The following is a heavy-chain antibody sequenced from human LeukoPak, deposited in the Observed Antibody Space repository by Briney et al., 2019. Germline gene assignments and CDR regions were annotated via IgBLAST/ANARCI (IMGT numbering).Heavy chain of an antibody. CDR2: IYYSGST. CDR3: ARHYKFEYSGYDNFDY. D-gene: IGHD5-12*01. CDR1: GGSISSSSYY. V-gene: IGHV4-39*01. Sequence: PSETLSLTCTVSGGSISSSSYYWGWIRQPPGKGLEWIGSIYYSGSTYYNPSLKSRVTISVDTSQNQFSLKLSSVTAADTAVYYCARHYKFEYSGYDNFDYWGQGTLVTVSS. J-gene: IGHJ4*02.